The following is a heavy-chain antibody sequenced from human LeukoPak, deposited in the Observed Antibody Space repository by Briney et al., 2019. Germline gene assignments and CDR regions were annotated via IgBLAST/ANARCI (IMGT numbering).Heavy chain of an antibody. CDR1: GFTFSSYW. V-gene: IGHV3-7*01. D-gene: IGHD3-22*01. J-gene: IGHJ5*02. CDR2: IREDGNKK. Sequence: GGSLRLSCSASGFTFSSYWMSWVRQTTGKGLECVAKIREDGNKKFYVDSEKGRFTISRDNAKNTLNLQMNSLRAEDTAVYYCARDLGQYYDTSDNWFDPWGQGTLVTVSS. CDR3: ARDLGQYYDTSDNWFDP.